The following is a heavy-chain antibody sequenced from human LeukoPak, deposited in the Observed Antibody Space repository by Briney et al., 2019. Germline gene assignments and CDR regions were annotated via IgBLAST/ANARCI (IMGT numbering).Heavy chain of an antibody. CDR3: ARIHCSSTSCFGGLYYYYMDV. D-gene: IGHD2-2*01. V-gene: IGHV1-69*13. Sequence: ASVKVSCKASGGTFSIYAISWVREAPGQGLEWMGGIIPIFGTANYAQKFQGRVTITADESTSTAYMELSSLRSEDTAVYYCARIHCSSTSCFGGLYYYYMDVWGKGTTVTVSS. J-gene: IGHJ6*03. CDR1: GGTFSIYA. CDR2: IIPIFGTA.